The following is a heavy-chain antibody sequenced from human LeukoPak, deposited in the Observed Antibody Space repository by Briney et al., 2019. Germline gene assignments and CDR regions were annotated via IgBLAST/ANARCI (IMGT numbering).Heavy chain of an antibody. CDR3: ARRLSFERMRSYYFDY. V-gene: IGHV5-51*01. CDR1: GYSFTSYW. J-gene: IGHJ4*02. Sequence: GESLKISCKGSGYSFTSYWIGWVRQMPGKGLEWMGIIYPGDSDTRYSPSFQGQVTISADKSISTAYLQWSSLKASDTAMYYCARRLSFERMRSYYFDYWGQGTLVTVSS. D-gene: IGHD1-1*01. CDR2: IYPGDSDT.